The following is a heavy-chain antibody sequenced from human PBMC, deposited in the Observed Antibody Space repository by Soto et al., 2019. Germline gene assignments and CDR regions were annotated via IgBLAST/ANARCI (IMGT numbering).Heavy chain of an antibody. D-gene: IGHD6-6*01. V-gene: IGHV1-69*01. CDR1: AGSFNDYA. CDR3: ARSIGSSAFYFDS. Sequence: QVQLVQSGAEVKKPGSSVKVSCRASAGSFNDYAISWVRQAPGEGLEWMGGFIPIFGTTNYAEKFQGRITITADGTTSTTSMELTSLRSEDTAVYYCARSIGSSAFYFDSWGQGTLVTVSS. J-gene: IGHJ4*02. CDR2: FIPIFGTT.